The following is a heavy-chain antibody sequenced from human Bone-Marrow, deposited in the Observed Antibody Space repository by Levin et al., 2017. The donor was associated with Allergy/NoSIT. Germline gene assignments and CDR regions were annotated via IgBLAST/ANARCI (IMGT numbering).Heavy chain of an antibody. D-gene: IGHD5-12*01. J-gene: IGHJ4*02. CDR2: ISWNSGSI. V-gene: IGHV3-9*01. CDR3: TKDSGWKYSGYDFDY. Sequence: LRLSCAASGFTFDENAMHWVRQAPGKGLEWVSGISWNSGSIDYADSVKGRFTISRDNAKNSLYLQMNSLRAEDTALYYCTKDSGWKYSGYDFDYWGQGTLVTVSS. CDR1: GFTFDENA.